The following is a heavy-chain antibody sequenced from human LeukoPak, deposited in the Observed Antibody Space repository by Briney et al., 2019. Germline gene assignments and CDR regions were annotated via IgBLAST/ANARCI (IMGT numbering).Heavy chain of an antibody. CDR1: GYTLTELS. Sequence: ASVKVSCKVSGYTLTELSMHWVRQAPGKGLECRGGVDPEDGETIYAQKFQGRVTMTEDTSTDTAYMALSSVRSADTAVYYCAMASYWYFDLWGRGTLVTVSS. CDR2: VDPEDGET. V-gene: IGHV1-24*01. J-gene: IGHJ2*01. CDR3: AMASYWYFDL.